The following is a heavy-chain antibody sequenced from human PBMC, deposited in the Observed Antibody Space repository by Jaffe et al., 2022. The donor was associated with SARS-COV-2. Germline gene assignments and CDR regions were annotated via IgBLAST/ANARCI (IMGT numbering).Heavy chain of an antibody. D-gene: IGHD3-16*01. J-gene: IGHJ4*02. CDR2: IKSKTDGGTT. CDR3: TTDSTLGQPPLDY. V-gene: IGHV3-15*01. Sequence: EVQLVESGGGLVKPGGSLRLSCAASGFTFSNAWMSWVRQAPGKGLEWVGRIKSKTDGGTTDYAAPVKGRFTISRDDSKNTLYLQMNSLKTEDTAVYYCTTDSTLGQPPLDYWGQGTLVTVSS. CDR1: GFTFSNAW.